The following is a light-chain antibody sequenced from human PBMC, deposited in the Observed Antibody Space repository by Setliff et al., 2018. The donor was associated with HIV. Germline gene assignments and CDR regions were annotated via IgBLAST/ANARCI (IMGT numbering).Light chain of an antibody. CDR2: EVN. V-gene: IGLV2-23*02. CDR3: CSYAGSYTYI. J-gene: IGLJ1*01. CDR1: SSDVGNYNL. Sequence: LTQPRSVSGSPGQSITLSCTGTSSDVGNYNLVSWYQLHPDRAPKLMIYEVNKRPSGVSNRFSGSKSGNTASLTISGLQADDEADYYCCSYAGSYTYIFGTGTKGTVL.